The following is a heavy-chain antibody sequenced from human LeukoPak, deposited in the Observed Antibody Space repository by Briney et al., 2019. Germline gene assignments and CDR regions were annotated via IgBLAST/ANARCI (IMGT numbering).Heavy chain of an antibody. V-gene: IGHV3-30-3*01. J-gene: IGHJ6*02. CDR3: ARVFVGSSSWFPPSGMDV. CDR1: GFTFSSYA. CDR2: ISYDGSNK. Sequence: GGSLRLSCAASGFTFSSYAMHWVRQAPGKGLEWVAVISYDGSNKYYADSVKGRFTISRDNSKNTLYLQMNSLRAEDTAVYYCARVFVGSSSWFPPSGMDVWGQGTTVTVSS. D-gene: IGHD6-13*01.